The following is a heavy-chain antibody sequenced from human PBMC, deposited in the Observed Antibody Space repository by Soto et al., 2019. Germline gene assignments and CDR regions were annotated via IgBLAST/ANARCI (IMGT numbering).Heavy chain of an antibody. J-gene: IGHJ6*02. D-gene: IGHD5-12*01. CDR2: ISGSGGST. CDR1: GFTFSSYA. CDR3: AREPAGDWRDGYIYQSVGYYYYGMDV. V-gene: IGHV3-23*01. Sequence: EVQLLESGGGLVQPGGSLRLSCAASGFTFSSYAMSWVRQAPGKGLEWVSAISGSGGSTYYADSVKGRFTISRDNSKNPLYLQMNSLRAEDTAVYYCAREPAGDWRDGYIYQSVGYYYYGMDVWGQGTTVTVSS.